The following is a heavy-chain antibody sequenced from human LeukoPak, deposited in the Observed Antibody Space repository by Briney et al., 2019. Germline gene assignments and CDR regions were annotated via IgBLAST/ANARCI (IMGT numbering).Heavy chain of an antibody. D-gene: IGHD3-9*01. V-gene: IGHV1-18*01. CDR1: GYTFTSHG. CDR3: ARLDWLLYDFDC. Sequence: ASVKVSCKASGYTFTSHGISWVRQAPGQGLEWMGWISAYNGNTNYAQKLQGRVTMTTDTSTSTAYMELRSLRSDDTAVYYCARLDWLLYDFDCWGQRTLVTVSS. J-gene: IGHJ4*02. CDR2: ISAYNGNT.